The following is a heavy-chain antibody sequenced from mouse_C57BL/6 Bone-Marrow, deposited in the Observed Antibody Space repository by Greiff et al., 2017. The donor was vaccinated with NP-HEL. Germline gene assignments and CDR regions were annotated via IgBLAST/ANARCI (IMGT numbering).Heavy chain of an antibody. J-gene: IGHJ2*01. CDR1: GYTFTSYG. Sequence: QVQLKQSGAELARPGASVKLSCKASGYTFTSYGISWVKQRTGQGLEWIGEIYPRSGNTYYNEKFKGKATLTADKSSSKAYMELRSLTSEDSAVYFCARAGGLLRPDYWGQGTTLTVSS. D-gene: IGHD1-2*01. CDR2: IYPRSGNT. V-gene: IGHV1-81*01. CDR3: ARAGGLLRPDY.